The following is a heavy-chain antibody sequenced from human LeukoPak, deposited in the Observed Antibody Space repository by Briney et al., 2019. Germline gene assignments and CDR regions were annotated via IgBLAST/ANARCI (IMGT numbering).Heavy chain of an antibody. Sequence: SETLSLTCTVSGGSISTSNYYWSWIRQPPGKGLEWIGEINHSGSTNYNPSLKSRVTISVDTSKNQFSLKLSSATATDTAVYYCARGRNSTTARTNGAIDVWGKGTTVTVSS. J-gene: IGHJ6*04. D-gene: IGHD1-1*01. CDR2: INHSGST. CDR3: ARGRNSTTARTNGAIDV. CDR1: GGSISTSNYY. V-gene: IGHV4-39*07.